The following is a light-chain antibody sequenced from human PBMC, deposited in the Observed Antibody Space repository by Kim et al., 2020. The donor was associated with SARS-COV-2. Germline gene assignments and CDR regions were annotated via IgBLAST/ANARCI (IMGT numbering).Light chain of an antibody. CDR2: RNN. Sequence: QPVLTQPPSASGTPGQRVTISCSGSSSNIGSNYVYWYQQLPGTAPKLLIYRNNQRPSGVPDRFSGSKSGTSASLAISGLRSEDEADYYCAAWDDSLSAPYVFGTGTKVTVL. J-gene: IGLJ1*01. CDR3: AAWDDSLSAPYV. CDR1: SSNIGSNY. V-gene: IGLV1-47*01.